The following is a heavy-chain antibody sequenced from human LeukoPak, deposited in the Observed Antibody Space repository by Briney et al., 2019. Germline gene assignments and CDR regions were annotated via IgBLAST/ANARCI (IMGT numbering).Heavy chain of an antibody. Sequence: SETLSLTCTVSGGSISSSGYYWGWIRQPPGKGLEWIGNIYYSGSTYCNPSLKSRVTISVDTSNNQDSLKLSSVTAADTAVYYCARGEVGGTVDYWGQGTLVTVSS. V-gene: IGHV4-39*07. CDR2: IYYSGST. D-gene: IGHD1-26*01. J-gene: IGHJ4*02. CDR3: ARGEVGGTVDY. CDR1: GGSISSSGYY.